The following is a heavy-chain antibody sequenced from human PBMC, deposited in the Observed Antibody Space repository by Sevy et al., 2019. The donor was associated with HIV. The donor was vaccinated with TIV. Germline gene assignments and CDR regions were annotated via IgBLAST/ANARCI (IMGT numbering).Heavy chain of an antibody. CDR3: AGYTSGWYYFDY. CDR2: IYYSGST. D-gene: IGHD6-19*01. J-gene: IGHJ4*02. V-gene: IGHV4-39*01. Sequence: SETLSLTCTVSGGSISSSSYYWGWIRQPPGKGLEWIGSIYYSGSTYYNPSLKSRVTISADTSKNQFSLKLSSVTAADTAVYYCAGYTSGWYYFDYWGQGTLVTVSS. CDR1: GGSISSSSYY.